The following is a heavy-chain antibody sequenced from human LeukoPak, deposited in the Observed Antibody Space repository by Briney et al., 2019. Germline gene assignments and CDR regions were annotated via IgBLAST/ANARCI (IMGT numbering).Heavy chain of an antibody. CDR1: GFTLSGYD. D-gene: IGHD6-6*01. Sequence: GGSLRLSCAASGFTLSGYDIHWVRQAIGKGLDWVSGIGSAGDKYHAGSERGRFTISRENAENFVYLQMNGLRAEDTAIYYCVRAKRETSTRPWTSGMDVWGQGTTVTVSS. CDR2: IGSAGDK. V-gene: IGHV3-13*01. CDR3: VRAKRETSTRPWTSGMDV. J-gene: IGHJ6*02.